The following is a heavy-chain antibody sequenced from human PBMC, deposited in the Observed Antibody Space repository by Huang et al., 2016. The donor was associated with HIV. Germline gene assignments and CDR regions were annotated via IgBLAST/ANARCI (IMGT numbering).Heavy chain of an antibody. CDR3: VKDQGHTFMVRYHFDF. J-gene: IGHJ4*02. Sequence: QVQLVESGGGVVQPGRSLRLACAASGFTFSTYGRHWVRQAPGKGLEGVTVISYDGSEKYYADSVKGRFTSSRDNSNNTLYLQMNSLRADDTAVYYCVKDQGHTFMVRYHFDFWGQGTLVTVSS. D-gene: IGHD3-10*01. V-gene: IGHV3-30*18. CDR1: GFTFSTYG. CDR2: ISYDGSEK.